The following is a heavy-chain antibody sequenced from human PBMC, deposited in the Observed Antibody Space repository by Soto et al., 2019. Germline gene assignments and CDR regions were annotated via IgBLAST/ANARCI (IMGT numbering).Heavy chain of an antibody. CDR3: VRRAPYYYDSSGYYYYYGMDV. CDR1: GYTFTSYY. J-gene: IGHJ6*02. Sequence: ASVKVSCKASGYTFTSYYMHWVRQAPGQGLEWMGIINPSGGSTSYAQKFQGRVTMTRDTSTSTVYMELSSLRSEDTAVYYCVRRAPYYYDSSGYYYYYGMDVWGQGTTVTVSS. D-gene: IGHD3-22*01. V-gene: IGHV1-46*01. CDR2: INPSGGST.